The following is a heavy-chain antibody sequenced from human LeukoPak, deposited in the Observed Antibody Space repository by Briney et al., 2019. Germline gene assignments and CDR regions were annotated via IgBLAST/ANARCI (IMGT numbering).Heavy chain of an antibody. CDR1: GFTFSDYY. V-gene: IGHV3-11*06. CDR2: ISSSSSYT. CDR3: AREVLWFGELLSYFDY. J-gene: IGHJ4*02. D-gene: IGHD3-10*01. Sequence: IPGGSLRLSCAASGFTFSDYYMSWNRQAPGKGLEWVSYISSSSSYTNYADSVKGRFTISRDNAKNSLYLQMNSLRAEDTAVYYCAREVLWFGELLSYFDYWGQGTLVTVSS.